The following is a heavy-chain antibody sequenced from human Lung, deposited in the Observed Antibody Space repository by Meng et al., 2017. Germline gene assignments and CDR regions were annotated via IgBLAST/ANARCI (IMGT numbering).Heavy chain of an antibody. CDR3: ARDRGSSGWSNWFDP. Sequence: QVQLVQSGSELKKPGAAVKVSCEASGYTFSRYSMHWVRQAPGQGLEWMGWINTDTGTPTYAQGFTGRFVFSLDTSVRTAYLQISSLKAEDTAVYYCARDRGSSGWSNWFDPWGQGTLVTVSS. D-gene: IGHD6-13*01. V-gene: IGHV7-4-1*02. CDR2: INTDTGTP. J-gene: IGHJ5*02. CDR1: GYTFSRYS.